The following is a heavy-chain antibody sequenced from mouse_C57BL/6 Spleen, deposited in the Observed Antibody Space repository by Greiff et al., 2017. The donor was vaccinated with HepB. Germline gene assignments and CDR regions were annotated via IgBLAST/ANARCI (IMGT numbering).Heavy chain of an antibody. Sequence: QVQLKQSGAELVRPGASVKLSCKASGYTFTDYEMHWVKQTPVHGLEWIGAIDPETGGTAYNQKFKGKAILTADKSSSTAYMELRSLTSEDSAVDYCTRAGGNYGYFDVWGTGTTVTVSS. D-gene: IGHD2-1*01. J-gene: IGHJ1*03. CDR1: GYTFTDYE. V-gene: IGHV1-15*01. CDR2: IDPETGGT. CDR3: TRAGGNYGYFDV.